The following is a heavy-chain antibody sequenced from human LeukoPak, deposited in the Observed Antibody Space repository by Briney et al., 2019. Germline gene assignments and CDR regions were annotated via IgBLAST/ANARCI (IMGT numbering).Heavy chain of an antibody. CDR2: ISSSGMYI. D-gene: IGHD5-24*01. Sequence: PGGSLRLSCAASGFAFSAFSMNWVRQAPGKGLEWVSYISSSGMYIKYTDSVKGRFAVSRDNDNKLVYLEMTSLRVEDTAVYYCARDRGMATIDRGGAIDFWGQGTAVSVSS. CDR1: GFAFSAFS. CDR3: ARDRGMATIDRGGAIDF. V-gene: IGHV3-21*01. J-gene: IGHJ3*01.